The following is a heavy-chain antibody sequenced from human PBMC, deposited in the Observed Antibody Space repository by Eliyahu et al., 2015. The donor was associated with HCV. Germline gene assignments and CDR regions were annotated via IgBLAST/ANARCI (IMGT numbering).Heavy chain of an antibody. V-gene: IGHV1-2*02. D-gene: IGHD6-13*01. CDR1: GYTFTGYY. Sequence: QVQLVQSGAEVKKPGASVKVSCKASGYTFTGYYMHWVRQAPGQGLEWMGWINPNSGGTNYAQKFQGRVTMTRDTSISTAYMELSRLRSDDTAVYYCARDRAAAGTREYFQHWGQGTLVTVSS. CDR3: ARDRAAAGTREYFQH. J-gene: IGHJ1*01. CDR2: INPNSGGT.